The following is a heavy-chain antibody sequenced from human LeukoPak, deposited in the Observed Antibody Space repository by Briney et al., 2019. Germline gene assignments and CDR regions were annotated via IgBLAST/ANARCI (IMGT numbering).Heavy chain of an antibody. CDR2: IYYSGYT. Sequence: PSETLSLTCTVSGGSISSDSYYWGWIRQPPGKGLEWIGSIYYSGYTYYNASLKSRVTISVDTSKNQFSLKLSSVTAADTAVYYCAGYSYGPDLFYYYYYYMDVWGKGTTVTVSS. CDR1: GGSISSDSYY. V-gene: IGHV4-39*07. CDR3: AGYSYGPDLFYYYYYYMDV. D-gene: IGHD5-18*01. J-gene: IGHJ6*03.